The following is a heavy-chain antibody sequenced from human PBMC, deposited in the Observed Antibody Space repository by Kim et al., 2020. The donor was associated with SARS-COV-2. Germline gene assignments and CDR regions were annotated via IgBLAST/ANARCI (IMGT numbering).Heavy chain of an antibody. V-gene: IGHV4-34*01. D-gene: IGHD2-15*01. Sequence: GSTNYNPSLKSRVTISVDTSKNQFSLKLSSVTAADTAVYYCARGGVVVGDWGQGTLVTVSS. CDR3: ARGGVVVGD. J-gene: IGHJ4*02. CDR2: GST.